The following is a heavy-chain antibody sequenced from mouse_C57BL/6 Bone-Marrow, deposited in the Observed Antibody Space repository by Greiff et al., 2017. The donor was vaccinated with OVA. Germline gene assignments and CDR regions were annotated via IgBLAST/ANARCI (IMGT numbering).Heavy chain of an antibody. J-gene: IGHJ2*01. CDR3: AREVGTTVVAPNYFDY. CDR2: IDRSDSYT. D-gene: IGHD1-1*01. CDR1: GYTFTSYW. Sequence: QVQLQQPGAELVKPGASVKLSCKASGYTFTSYWMQWIGEIDRSDSYTNYNQKFKGKATLTVDTSSSTAYMQLSSLTSEDSAVYYCAREVGTTVVAPNYFDYWGQGTTLTVSS. V-gene: IGHV1-50*01.